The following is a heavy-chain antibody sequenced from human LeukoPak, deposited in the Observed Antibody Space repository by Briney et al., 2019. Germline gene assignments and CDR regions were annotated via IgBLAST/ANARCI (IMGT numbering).Heavy chain of an antibody. Sequence: GGSLRLSCAASGFTFSNAWMSWVRQAPGKGLEWVGRIKSKTDGGTTDYAAPVKGRFTISRDDSRNSLYLQVSNLKTEDTAVYYCAREFWYTFDSWGQGTLVTVSS. V-gene: IGHV3-15*01. CDR3: AREFWYTFDS. CDR1: GFTFSNAW. CDR2: IKSKTDGGTT. J-gene: IGHJ4*02. D-gene: IGHD6-13*01.